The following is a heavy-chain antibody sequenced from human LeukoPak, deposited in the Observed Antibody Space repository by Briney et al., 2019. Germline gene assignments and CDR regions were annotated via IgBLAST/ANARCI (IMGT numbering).Heavy chain of an antibody. D-gene: IGHD6-13*01. V-gene: IGHV4-30-2*01. CDR1: GGSISSGGYY. CDR3: ARSEGGYEGAFDI. CDR2: IYHSGST. Sequence: PSETLSLTCTVSGGSISSGGYYWSWIRQPPGKGLEWIGYIYHSGSTNYNPSLKSRVTISVDTSKNQFSLKLSSVTAADTAVYYCARSEGGYEGAFDIWGQGTMVTVSS. J-gene: IGHJ3*02.